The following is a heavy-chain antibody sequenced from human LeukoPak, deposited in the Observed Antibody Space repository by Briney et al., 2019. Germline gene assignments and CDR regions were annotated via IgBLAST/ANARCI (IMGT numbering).Heavy chain of an antibody. Sequence: ASVKVSCKTSGYSFTSQDMHCVRQAPGQSLEWMGCINPGNGDTKYSQEFQGRVTITRDTSATTAYMELSSLRSDDMAVYYCTLYNYWGQGTLVTVSS. D-gene: IGHD2-2*02. CDR2: INPGNGDT. CDR1: GYSFTSQD. J-gene: IGHJ4*02. CDR3: TLYNY. V-gene: IGHV1-3*03.